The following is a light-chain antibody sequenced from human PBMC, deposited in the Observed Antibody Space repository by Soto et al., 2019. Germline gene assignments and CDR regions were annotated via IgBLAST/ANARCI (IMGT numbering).Light chain of an antibody. V-gene: IGLV2-14*01. Sequence: QSALTQPGSVSGSPGQSITISCTGTSSDIGGYNYVSWYQQHPGKAPKLMIYEVSNRPSGVSNRFSGSKSGNTASLTISGLQAEDEADYYCSSYTGSNTLGVFGGGTKLTVL. CDR2: EVS. CDR1: SSDIGGYNY. J-gene: IGLJ3*02. CDR3: SSYTGSNTLGV.